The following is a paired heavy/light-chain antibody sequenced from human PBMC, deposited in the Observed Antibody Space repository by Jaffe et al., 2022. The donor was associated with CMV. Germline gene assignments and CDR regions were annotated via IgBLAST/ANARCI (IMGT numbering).Heavy chain of an antibody. Sequence: EVHLAASGGGLVKPGGSLRISCEASGFMFNNHSMNWVRQAPGKGLEWLSSISGSSSYIYYAASVKGRFTISRDNAKNSLYLQMNSLGVEDTAVYFCARDNRPFAARRKPYWYFDLWGRGTLVTVSS. CDR1: GFMFNNHS. CDR2: ISGSSSYI. D-gene: IGHD6-6*01. J-gene: IGHJ2*01. CDR3: ARDNRPFAARRKPYWYFDL. V-gene: IGHV3-21*01.
Light chain of an antibody. CDR3: QQYNKWPPNT. Sequence: DIVMTQSPATLSVSPGEGATLSCRASQSLGNNLAWYQQKLGQAPRLLIYGASTRATGIPPRFSGSGSGTEFTLTISSLQAEDFAVYYCQQYNKWPPNTFGQGTKLEIK. J-gene: IGKJ2*01. CDR1: QSLGNN. CDR2: GAS. V-gene: IGKV3-15*01.